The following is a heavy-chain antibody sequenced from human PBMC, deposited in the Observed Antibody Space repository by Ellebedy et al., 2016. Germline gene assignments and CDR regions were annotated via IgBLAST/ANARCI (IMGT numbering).Heavy chain of an antibody. V-gene: IGHV3-21*01. CDR3: ARDWDLKDY. D-gene: IGHD1-26*01. Sequence: GESLKISCAASGFTFSSYSMNWVRQAPGKGLEWVSSISSSSSYIYYADSVKGRFTISRDNAKNSLYLQMNSLRAEDTAVYYCARDWDLKDYWGQGTLVTVSS. CDR2: ISSSSSYI. J-gene: IGHJ4*02. CDR1: GFTFSSYS.